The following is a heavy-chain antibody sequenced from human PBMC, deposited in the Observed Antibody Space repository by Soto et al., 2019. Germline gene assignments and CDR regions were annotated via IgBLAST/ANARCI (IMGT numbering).Heavy chain of an antibody. CDR1: GYSFTNDW. CDR2: IDPSDSYI. D-gene: IGHD1-26*01. Sequence: GESLKISCKGSGYSFTNDWITWVRQMPGKGLEWMGRIDPSDSYINYSPSFQGHVTISADKSISTAYLQWSSLKASDTAMYYCARHSASLDYCDYWGQGTLVTVSS. J-gene: IGHJ4*02. CDR3: ARHSASLDYCDY. V-gene: IGHV5-10-1*01.